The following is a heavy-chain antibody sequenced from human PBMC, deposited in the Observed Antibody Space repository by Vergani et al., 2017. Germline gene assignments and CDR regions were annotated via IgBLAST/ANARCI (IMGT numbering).Heavy chain of an antibody. CDR2: INWNSGSI. CDR1: GFTFDDYA. D-gene: IGHD5-18*01. CDR3: AKDLTLYNYGYSTGMDV. J-gene: IGHJ6*02. V-gene: IGHV3-9*01. Sequence: EVQLVESGGGLIQPGRSLRLSCAASGFTFDDYAMHWVRQAPGKGLEWVSSINWNSGSIGYADSVKGRFTISRDNCKNSLYLQMSSLRTEDTALYYCAKDLTLYNYGYSTGMDVWGQGTTVTVSS.